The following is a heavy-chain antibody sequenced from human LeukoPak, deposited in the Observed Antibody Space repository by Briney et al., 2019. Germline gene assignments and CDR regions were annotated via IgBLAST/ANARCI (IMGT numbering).Heavy chain of an antibody. CDR3: ARGSRASNSSGYYYFDY. Sequence: GGSLRLSCAASGFIFSNFAMHWVRQTPGKGLEWVAAISYDGTDKYYSDSVKGRFTISRDNSKNTLYLQMNSLRADDTAVYYCARGSRASNSSGYYYFDYWGQGTLVTVSS. J-gene: IGHJ4*02. CDR1: GFIFSNFA. D-gene: IGHD3-22*01. V-gene: IGHV3-30*04. CDR2: ISYDGTDK.